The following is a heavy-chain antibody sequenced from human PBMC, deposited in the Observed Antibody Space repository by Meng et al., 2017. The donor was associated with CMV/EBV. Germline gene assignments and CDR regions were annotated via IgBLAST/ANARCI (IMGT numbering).Heavy chain of an antibody. CDR2: IYHSGST. J-gene: IGHJ4*02. V-gene: IGHV4-38-2*02. CDR3: ARDDCSGGSCYGY. Sequence: SETLSLTCTVSGYSISSGYYWGWIRQPPGKGLEWIGSIYHSGSTYYNPSLKSRVTISVDTSKNQFSLKLSSVTAADTAVYYCARDDCSGGSCYGYWGQGTLVPSP. D-gene: IGHD2-15*01. CDR1: GYSISSGYY.